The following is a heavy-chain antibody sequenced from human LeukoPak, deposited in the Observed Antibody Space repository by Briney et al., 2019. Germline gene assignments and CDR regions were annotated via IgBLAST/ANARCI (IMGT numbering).Heavy chain of an antibody. D-gene: IGHD3-22*01. V-gene: IGHV1-46*01. Sequence: GASVKVSCKASGYTFTSYYMHWVRQAPGQGLEWMGIINPSGGSTSYAQKFQGRVTMTRDTSTSTVYMELSSLRSEDTAVYYCARVPSHYYDSSGYFDYWGQGTLVTVSS. J-gene: IGHJ4*02. CDR3: ARVPSHYYDSSGYFDY. CDR2: INPSGGST. CDR1: GYTFTSYY.